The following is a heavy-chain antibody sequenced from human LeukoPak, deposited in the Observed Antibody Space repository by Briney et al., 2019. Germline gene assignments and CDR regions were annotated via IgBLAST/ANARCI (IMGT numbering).Heavy chain of an antibody. D-gene: IGHD6-13*01. CDR1: GFTFSNYW. V-gene: IGHV3-7*05. CDR3: ARLTYSSIWFRDY. Sequence: GGSLRLSCAASGFTFSNYWTSWVRQAPGKGMEWVANIKQDGSEKYYADSVKGRFTISRDNAKNLLYLQMNSLRADDTAVYYCARLTYSSIWFRDYWGQGTLVTVPS. CDR2: IKQDGSEK. J-gene: IGHJ4*02.